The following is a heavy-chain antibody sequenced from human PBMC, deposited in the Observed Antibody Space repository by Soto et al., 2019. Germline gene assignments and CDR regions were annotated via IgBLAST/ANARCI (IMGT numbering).Heavy chain of an antibody. D-gene: IGHD3-10*01. CDR2: IYHSGST. J-gene: IGHJ6*02. CDR3: ASESYYGGMDV. CDR1: GGSISSGGYS. Sequence: QLQLQESGSGLVKPSQTLSLTCAVSGGSISSGGYSWSWIRQPPGKGLEWIGYIYHSGSTYYNPSLKGRVTISVDRSKNQFSLKLSSVTAADTAVYYCASESYYGGMDVWGQGTTVTVSS. V-gene: IGHV4-30-2*01.